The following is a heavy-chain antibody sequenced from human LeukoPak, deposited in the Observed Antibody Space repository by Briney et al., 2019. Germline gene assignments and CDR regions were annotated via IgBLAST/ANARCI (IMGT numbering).Heavy chain of an antibody. CDR1: GGSISSGRYY. Sequence: TLSLTCSVSGGSISSGRYYWTWIRQYPEKDLEWIGYSYYTGSTHYKPSLKSRAAISLDKSKNQFSLNLTSATAADTAVYYCARATYDLLTGYYLDSWGQGTLVTVSS. V-gene: IGHV4-31*03. J-gene: IGHJ4*02. CDR2: SYYTGST. D-gene: IGHD3-9*01. CDR3: ARATYDLLTGYYLDS.